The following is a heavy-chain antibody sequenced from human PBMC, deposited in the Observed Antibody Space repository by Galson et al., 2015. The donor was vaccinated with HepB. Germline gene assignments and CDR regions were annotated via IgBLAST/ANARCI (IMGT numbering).Heavy chain of an antibody. CDR3: AKEGELLSPYYFDY. D-gene: IGHD1-26*01. CDR1: GFTFSSYG. V-gene: IGHV3-30*18. J-gene: IGHJ4*02. Sequence: SLRLSCAASGFTFSSYGMHWVRQAPGKGLEWVAVISYDGSNKYYADSVKGRFTISRDNSKNTLYLQMNSLRAEDTAVYYCAKEGELLSPYYFDYWGQGTLVTVSS. CDR2: ISYDGSNK.